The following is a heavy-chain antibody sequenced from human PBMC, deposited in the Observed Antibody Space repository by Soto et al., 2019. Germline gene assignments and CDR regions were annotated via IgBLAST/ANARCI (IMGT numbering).Heavy chain of an antibody. J-gene: IGHJ4*02. Sequence: QVQLVQSGAEVRQPASSVKVSCKTSEGTLSSYVISWVRRPPGQGLEWMGGIVPIVDTSTYAQKFQGRVTITADESTSTVYMELSSLRSDDTAVYYCVRVVAIPGYPDNWGQGTLVTVSS. CDR2: IVPIVDTS. CDR1: EGTLSSYV. V-gene: IGHV1-69*12. CDR3: VRVVAIPGYPDN. D-gene: IGHD5-12*01.